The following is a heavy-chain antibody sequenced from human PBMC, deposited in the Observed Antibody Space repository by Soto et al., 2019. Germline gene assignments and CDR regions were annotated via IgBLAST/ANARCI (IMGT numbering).Heavy chain of an antibody. CDR1: GYTLTALS. CDR3: ASLYYDDSSGYFYY. D-gene: IGHD3-22*01. J-gene: IGHJ4*02. V-gene: IGHV1-24*01. Sequence: QVQLVQAGAEVKKTGASVKVSCKVSGYTLTALSMHWVRQSPGEGIEWMGGFDHEDGETIYAQKFQGRVTMTEDTSTDTAYMELSSLRSEDTAVYYCASLYYDDSSGYFYYWGQGTLVNVSS. CDR2: FDHEDGET.